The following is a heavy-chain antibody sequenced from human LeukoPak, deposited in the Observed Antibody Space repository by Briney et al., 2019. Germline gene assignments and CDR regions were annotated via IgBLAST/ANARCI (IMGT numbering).Heavy chain of an antibody. CDR2: INHSGST. J-gene: IGHJ6*03. D-gene: IGHD6-6*01. Sequence: SETLTLTCAVYGGSFSGSYWSWIRQPPGKGLEWIGEINHSGSTNYNPSLKGRFTISVDTSKNQFSLKLSSVTAADTAVYYCARARYSSSTNYYMDVWGKGTTVTVSS. V-gene: IGHV4-34*01. CDR1: GGSFSGSY. CDR3: ARARYSSSTNYYMDV.